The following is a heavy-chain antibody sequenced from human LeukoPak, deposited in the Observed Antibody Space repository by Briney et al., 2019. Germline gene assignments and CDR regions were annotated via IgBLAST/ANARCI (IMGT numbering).Heavy chain of an antibody. J-gene: IGHJ4*02. D-gene: IGHD6-6*01. V-gene: IGHV1-2*02. CDR3: ARIAARQSH. CDR1: GYTFGGYY. Sequence: ASVKVSCKTSGYTFGGYYIQWVRQAPGQGLEWMGWINPNSGATKYAQKFQGRVTMTRDTSISTAYMELSRLRSDDTAVYYCARIAARQSHWGQGTLVTVSS. CDR2: INPNSGAT.